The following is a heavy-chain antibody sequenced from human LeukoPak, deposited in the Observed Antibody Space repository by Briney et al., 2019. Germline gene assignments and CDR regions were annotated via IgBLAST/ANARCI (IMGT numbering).Heavy chain of an antibody. CDR1: GYTFTSYG. D-gene: IGHD6-13*01. Sequence: ASVKVSCKASGYTFTSYGISWVRQAPGQGLEWMGWISAYNGNTNHAQKLQGRVTMTTDTSTSTAYMELRSLRSDDTAVYYCAGGGGQQLNYYYYGMDVWGQGTTVTVSS. V-gene: IGHV1-18*01. CDR3: AGGGGQQLNYYYYGMDV. J-gene: IGHJ6*02. CDR2: ISAYNGNT.